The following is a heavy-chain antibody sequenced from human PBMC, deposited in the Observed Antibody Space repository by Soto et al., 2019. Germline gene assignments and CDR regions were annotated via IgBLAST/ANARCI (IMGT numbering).Heavy chain of an antibody. CDR1: GFTFSSYA. D-gene: IGHD1-7*01. CDR3: AKLLTGNTRVQIDY. CDR2: ISGSGGST. V-gene: IGHV3-23*01. J-gene: IGHJ4*02. Sequence: GGSLRLSCAASGFTFSSYAMSWVRQAPGKGLEWVSAISGSGGSTYYADSVKGRFTISRDNSKNTLYLQMKSLRAEDTAVYYCAKLLTGNTRVQIDYWGQGTLVTVSS.